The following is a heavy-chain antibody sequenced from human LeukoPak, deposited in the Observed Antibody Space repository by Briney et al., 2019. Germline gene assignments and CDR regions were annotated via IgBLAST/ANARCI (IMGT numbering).Heavy chain of an antibody. CDR2: ISWKGGNI. D-gene: IGHD4-11*01. Sequence: PGGSLRLSCAASGFIFDDYAMHWVRRVPGKGLEWVSGISWKGGNIGYAESVLGRFTISRDNAKNSLYLQMNSLRTEDTALYYCAKGTGSLNYHFDYWGQGTQVTVSS. CDR1: GFIFDDYA. J-gene: IGHJ4*02. CDR3: AKGTGSLNYHFDY. V-gene: IGHV3-9*01.